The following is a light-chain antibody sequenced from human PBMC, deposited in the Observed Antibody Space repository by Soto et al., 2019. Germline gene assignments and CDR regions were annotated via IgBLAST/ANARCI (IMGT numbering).Light chain of an antibody. CDR2: EVN. V-gene: IGLV2-14*03. CDR1: SNDVGGYKY. CDR3: SSYSSNNLLSSV. J-gene: IGLJ1*01. Sequence: QSALTQPASVSGAPGQSITISCTGTSNDVGGYKYVSWYQQRPGTAPKLIMFEVNNRPSGVSDRFSGSRSANTASLTISGLQAQDEADYYCSSYSSNNLLSSVFGTGTKVTVL.